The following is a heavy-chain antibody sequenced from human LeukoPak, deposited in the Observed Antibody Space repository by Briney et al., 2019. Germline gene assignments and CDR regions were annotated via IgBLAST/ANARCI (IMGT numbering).Heavy chain of an antibody. CDR1: GFTFSSYG. J-gene: IGHJ4*02. V-gene: IGHV3-20*04. D-gene: IGHD3-9*01. CDR3: AKPSEAYCDILTGYSDGGYFDY. CDR2: INWNGGST. Sequence: GGSLRLSCAASGFTFSSYGMHWVRQAPGKGLEWVSGINWNGGSTGYADSVKGRFTISRDNAKNSLYLQMNSLRAEDTAVYYCAKPSEAYCDILTGYSDGGYFDYWGQGTLVTVSS.